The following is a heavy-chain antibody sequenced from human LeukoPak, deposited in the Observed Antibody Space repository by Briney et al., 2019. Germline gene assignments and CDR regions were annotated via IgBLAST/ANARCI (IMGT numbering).Heavy chain of an antibody. CDR3: AKSGDYDILTGYS. CDR1: GFTFDDYG. Sequence: GGSLRLSCAASGFTFDDYGMSWVRQGPGKGLEWVSVIYSGGSTYYADSVKGRFTISRDNSKNTLYLQMNSLRAEDTAVYYCAKSGDYDILTGYSWGQGTLVTVSS. V-gene: IGHV3-23*03. D-gene: IGHD3-9*01. J-gene: IGHJ5*02. CDR2: IYSGGST.